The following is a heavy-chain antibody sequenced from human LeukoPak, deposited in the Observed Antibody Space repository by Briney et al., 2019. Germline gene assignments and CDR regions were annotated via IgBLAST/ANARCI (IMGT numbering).Heavy chain of an antibody. D-gene: IGHD6-13*01. CDR3: ARRAAGAGDFDY. CDR1: GFTLSNYG. CDR2: IFYSGST. Sequence: GSLRLSCAASGFTLSNYGMHWVRQPPGKGLEWIGSIFYSGSTYYNPFLKSRVAISVDTSKNQFSLNLSSVTAADTAVCYCARRAAGAGDFDYWGQGTLVTVSS. J-gene: IGHJ4*02. V-gene: IGHV4-39*01.